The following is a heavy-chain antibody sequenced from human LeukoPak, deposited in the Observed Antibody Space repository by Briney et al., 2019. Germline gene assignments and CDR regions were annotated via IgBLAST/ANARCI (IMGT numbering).Heavy chain of an antibody. CDR1: GFTFSSYS. V-gene: IGHV3-21*01. D-gene: IGHD6-13*01. J-gene: IGHJ4*02. CDR3: ARISSSWYDY. Sequence: GGSLRHSCAASGFTFSSYSMNWVRQAPGKGLEWVSSISSSSSYIYYADSVKGRFTISRDNAKNSLYLQMNSLRAEDTAVYYCARISSSWYDYWGQGTLVTVSS. CDR2: ISSSSSYI.